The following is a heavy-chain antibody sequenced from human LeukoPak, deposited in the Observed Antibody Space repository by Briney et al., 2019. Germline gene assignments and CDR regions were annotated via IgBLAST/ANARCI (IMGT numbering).Heavy chain of an antibody. CDR3: ARVAINDYGDYFDY. CDR2: ISSSDSTI. Sequence: GGSLRLSCAASGFTFSSYAMSWVRQAPGKRLEWVSYISSSDSTIYYADSVKGRFTISRDNAKNSLYLQMNSLRAEDTAVYYCARVAINDYGDYFDYWGQGTLVTVSS. V-gene: IGHV3-48*03. D-gene: IGHD4-17*01. J-gene: IGHJ4*02. CDR1: GFTFSSYA.